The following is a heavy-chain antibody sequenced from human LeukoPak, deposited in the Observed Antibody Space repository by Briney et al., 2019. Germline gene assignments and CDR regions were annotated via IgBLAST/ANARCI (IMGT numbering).Heavy chain of an antibody. D-gene: IGHD3-22*01. CDR2: IYYSGST. V-gene: IGHV4-59*01. J-gene: IGHJ4*02. CDR3: ARDVDSSGYYDY. CDR1: GVSISGYY. Sequence: SETLSLTCTVSGVSISGYYWSWIRQPPGKGLEWIGYIYYSGSTNYNPSLKSRVTISVDTSKNQFSLKLSSVTAADTAVYYCARDVDSSGYYDYWGQGTLVTVSS.